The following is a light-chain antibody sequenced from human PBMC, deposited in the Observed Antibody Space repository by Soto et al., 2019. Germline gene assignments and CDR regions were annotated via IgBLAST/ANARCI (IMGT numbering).Light chain of an antibody. Sequence: DIQMTQSPSSLSASVGDRVTITCRASQGISSSLAWYQQKPGKVPKVLIYAASTLQSGVPSRFSGSGSGTEFSLTISNLQPEDVATYYCQKYDSAPETFGQGTKVEIK. CDR3: QKYDSAPET. CDR1: QGISSS. V-gene: IGKV1-27*01. CDR2: AAS. J-gene: IGKJ1*01.